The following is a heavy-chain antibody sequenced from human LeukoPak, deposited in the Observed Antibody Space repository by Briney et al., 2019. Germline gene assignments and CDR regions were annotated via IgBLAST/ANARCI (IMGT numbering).Heavy chain of an antibody. CDR1: GYTLTGYY. CDR2: INPNIGGT. Sequence: GASVKVSCKASGYTLTGYYMHWVRQAPGQGLEWMGRINPNIGGTNYAQKFQGRVTMNQDTSISTAYMELSRLRSDDTAVYYCARDRRSDYWGQGTLVTVSS. J-gene: IGHJ4*02. CDR3: ARDRRSDY. V-gene: IGHV1-2*06.